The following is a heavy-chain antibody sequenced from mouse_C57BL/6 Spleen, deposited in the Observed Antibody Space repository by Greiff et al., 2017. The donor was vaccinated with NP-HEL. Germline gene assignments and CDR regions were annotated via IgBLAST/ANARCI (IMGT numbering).Heavy chain of an antibody. Sequence: QVQLQQSGPELVKPGASVKISCKASGYAFSSSWMNWVKQRPGKGLEWIGRIYPGDGDTNYNGKFKGKATLTADKSSSTAYMQLSSLTSEDSAVYFCAKGDYYYGSSCGYFDVWGTGTTVTVSS. D-gene: IGHD1-1*01. V-gene: IGHV1-82*01. CDR2: IYPGDGDT. CDR1: GYAFSSSW. CDR3: AKGDYYYGSSCGYFDV. J-gene: IGHJ1*03.